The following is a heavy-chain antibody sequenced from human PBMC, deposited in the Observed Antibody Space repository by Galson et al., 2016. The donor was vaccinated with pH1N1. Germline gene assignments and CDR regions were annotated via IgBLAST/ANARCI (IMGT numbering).Heavy chain of an antibody. V-gene: IGHV3-11*04. D-gene: IGHD2-15*01. CDR1: GFTFSDYY. CDR3: ARDFRSRYCSGGSCYYYYYGMDV. J-gene: IGHJ6*02. CDR2: ISSSGSTI. Sequence: LRLSCAASGFTFSDYYMSWIRQAPGKGLEWVSYISSSGSTISYADSVKGRFTISRDNAKNSLYLQLNSPRAEDTAVYYCARDFRSRYCSGGSCYYYYYGMDVWGQGTTVTVSS.